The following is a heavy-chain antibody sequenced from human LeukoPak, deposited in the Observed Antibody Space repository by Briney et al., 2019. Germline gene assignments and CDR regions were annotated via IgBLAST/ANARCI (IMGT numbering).Heavy chain of an antibody. CDR1: GYTFTTYG. D-gene: IGHD6-6*01. Sequence: AASVKVSCKASGYTFTTYGITWVRQAPGQGLEWMGWISAYNGDTNYAQKLQGRVTMTTDTSTSTAYMGLRSLRSDDTAIYYCARGGSGSSTWFDPWGQGTLVTVSS. J-gene: IGHJ5*02. V-gene: IGHV1-18*01. CDR2: ISAYNGDT. CDR3: ARGGSGSSTWFDP.